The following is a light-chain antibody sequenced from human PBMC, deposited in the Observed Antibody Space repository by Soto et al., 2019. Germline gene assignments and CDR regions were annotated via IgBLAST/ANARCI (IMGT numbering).Light chain of an antibody. CDR3: QHYGTSAL. V-gene: IGKV3-20*01. CDR2: AS. J-gene: IGKJ3*01. Sequence: EIVLTQSPGTLSLSPGERATLSCRASQSVSDMYLAWYQQKPGQAPRLLIYASNRTTGIPDRFSGSWSGTDFILTISRLEPEYSAEYYCQHYGTSALFGPGTKVEIK. CDR1: QSVSDMY.